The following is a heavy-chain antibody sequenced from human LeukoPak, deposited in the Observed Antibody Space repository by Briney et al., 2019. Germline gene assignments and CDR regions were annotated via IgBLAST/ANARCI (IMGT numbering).Heavy chain of an antibody. D-gene: IGHD1-26*01. CDR2: INSDGSST. CDR1: GFTFSSYW. Sequence: GGSLRLSCAASGFTFSSYWMHWVRQAPGKGLVWVSRINSDGSSTSYADSVKGRFTISRDNAKNTLYLQMNSLRAEDTAVYYCARVSLEGAAFDYWGQGTLVTVSS. V-gene: IGHV3-74*01. J-gene: IGHJ4*02. CDR3: ARVSLEGAAFDY.